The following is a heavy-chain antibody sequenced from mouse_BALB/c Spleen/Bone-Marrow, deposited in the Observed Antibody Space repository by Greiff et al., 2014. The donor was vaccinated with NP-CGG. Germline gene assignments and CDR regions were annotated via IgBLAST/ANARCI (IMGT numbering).Heavy chain of an antibody. CDR3: ARGDYDYDDWFAY. CDR1: GYTFTSYW. V-gene: IGHV1-87*01. CDR2: IYPGDGDT. J-gene: IGHJ3*01. D-gene: IGHD2-4*01. Sequence: VQLVESGAELARPGASVKLSCKASGYTFTSYWMQWVKQRPGQGLEWIGAIYPGDGDTRYTQKFKGKATLTADKSSSTAYMQLNSLASEDSAVYYCARGDYDYDDWFAYWGQGTLVTVSA.